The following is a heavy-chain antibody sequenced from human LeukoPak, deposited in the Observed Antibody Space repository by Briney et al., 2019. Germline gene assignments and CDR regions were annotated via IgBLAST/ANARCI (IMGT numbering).Heavy chain of an antibody. D-gene: IGHD3-3*01. CDR2: IKSKTDGGTT. CDR3: TTTPTKYYDFWSAYNDY. J-gene: IGHJ4*02. V-gene: IGHV3-15*01. CDR1: GFTFSSYW. Sequence: MTGGSLRLSCAASGFTFSSYWMSWVRQAPGKGLEWVGRIKSKTDGGTTDYAAPVKGRFTISRDDSKNTLYLQMNSLKTEDTAVYYCTTTPTKYYDFWSAYNDYWGQGTLVTVSS.